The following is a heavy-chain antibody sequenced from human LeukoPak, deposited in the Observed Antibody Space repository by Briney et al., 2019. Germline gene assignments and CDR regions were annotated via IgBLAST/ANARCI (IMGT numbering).Heavy chain of an antibody. CDR3: VKGIYYDILTGANWFDP. D-gene: IGHD3-9*01. CDR2: ISSNGGNT. Sequence: PGGSLRLSCAASGFTFNKAWMSWVRQAPGKGLEHVSAISSNGGNTYYADSVKGRFAISRDNSKNTLYLQMSSLRAEDTAVYYCVKGIYYDILTGANWFDPWGQGTLVTVSS. CDR1: GFTFNKAW. V-gene: IGHV3-64D*06. J-gene: IGHJ5*02.